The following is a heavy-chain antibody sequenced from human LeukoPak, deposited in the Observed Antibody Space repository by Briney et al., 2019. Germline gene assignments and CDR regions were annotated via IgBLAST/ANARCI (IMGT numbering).Heavy chain of an antibody. Sequence: GASVKVSCKASGYTFTGYYMHWVRQAPGQGLEWMGWIDPNSGGTNYAQKFQGRVTVTRDTSISTAYMELSRLRSDDTAVYYCARGFYNWNYGDAFDIWGQGTMVTVSS. CDR2: IDPNSGGT. D-gene: IGHD1-7*01. CDR3: ARGFYNWNYGDAFDI. V-gene: IGHV1-2*02. CDR1: GYTFTGYY. J-gene: IGHJ3*02.